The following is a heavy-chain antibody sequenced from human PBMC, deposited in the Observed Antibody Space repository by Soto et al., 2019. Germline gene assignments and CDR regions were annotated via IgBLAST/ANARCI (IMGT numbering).Heavy chain of an antibody. Sequence: QVQLVQSGAEVKTPGASVKLSCKASGYTFINYYIHWVRQAPGQGLEWRGIFNPTTGSTNYAQKFQGRVTLTLDTSTRTVYMELRSLRFDDAAVYYSARDLAAGDYWAQGTMVTVSS. CDR2: FNPTTGST. D-gene: IGHD6-13*01. J-gene: IGHJ4*02. V-gene: IGHV1-46*01. CDR3: ARDLAAGDY. CDR1: GYTFINYY.